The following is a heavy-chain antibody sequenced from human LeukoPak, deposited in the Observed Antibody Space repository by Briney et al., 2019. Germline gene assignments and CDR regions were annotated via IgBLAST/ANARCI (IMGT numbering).Heavy chain of an antibody. D-gene: IGHD1-26*01. CDR1: GFTFTSYS. V-gene: IGHV3-23*01. CDR3: AKGGKWDVTPFDY. Sequence: GGSLRLSCAASGFTFTSYSMNWVRQAPGEGLEWVSTISGGGGSTYYAVSVKGRFTISRDNSKNTLYLQVNSLRAEDTAVYYCAKGGKWDVTPFDYWGQGTLVTVSS. CDR2: ISGGGGST. J-gene: IGHJ4*02.